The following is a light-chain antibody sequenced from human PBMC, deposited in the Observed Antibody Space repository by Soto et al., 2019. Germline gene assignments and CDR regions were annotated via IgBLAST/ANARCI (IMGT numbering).Light chain of an antibody. CDR2: AAS. CDR1: QGINIF. V-gene: IGKV1-9*01. J-gene: IGKJ2*01. CDR3: QQRNSYPRT. Sequence: DIKLYQSPSFLSASVGDRVTITCRASQGINIFLAWFQQKPGKAPNLLISAASTLQSGVPSRFSGSGSETEFTLTITSLQPEDSATYYCQQRNSYPRTFGQGTKVDI.